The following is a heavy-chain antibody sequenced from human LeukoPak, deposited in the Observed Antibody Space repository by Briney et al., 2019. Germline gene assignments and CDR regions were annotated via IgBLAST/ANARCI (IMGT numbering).Heavy chain of an antibody. CDR3: ARVVVPAAITDYYYYGMDV. Sequence: PSETLSLTCTVSGGSISSYYWSWIRQPPGKGLEWIGYIYYSGSTNYNPSLKSRVTISVDTSKNQFSLKLSSVTAADTAVYYCARVVVPAAITDYYYYGMDVWGQGTTVTVPS. D-gene: IGHD2-2*01. CDR2: IYYSGST. J-gene: IGHJ6*02. V-gene: IGHV4-59*01. CDR1: GGSISSYY.